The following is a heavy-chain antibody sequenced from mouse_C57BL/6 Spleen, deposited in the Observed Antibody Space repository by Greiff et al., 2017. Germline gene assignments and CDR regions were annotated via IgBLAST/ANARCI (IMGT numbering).Heavy chain of an antibody. CDR3: AREERRAMDY. CDR1: GYTFTSYK. V-gene: IGHV1-4*01. CDR2: INPSNGYT. J-gene: IGHJ4*01. Sequence: QVQLQQSGAELARPGASVTMSCKASGYTFTSYKMHWVKQRPGQGLEWICYINPSNGYTKYNQKFKDKATLTADKSSSTAYMQLSSLTSEDSAVYYCAREERRAMDYWGQGTSVTVSS.